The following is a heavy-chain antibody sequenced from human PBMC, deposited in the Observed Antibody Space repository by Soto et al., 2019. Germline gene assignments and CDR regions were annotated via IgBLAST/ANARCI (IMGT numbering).Heavy chain of an antibody. V-gene: IGHV4-30-4*01. CDR2: IYKTTTT. CDR3: ARGRYCLTGRCFPNWFDS. D-gene: IGHD2-15*01. J-gene: IGHJ5*01. CDR1: GDSISTVDYF. Sequence: SETLSLTCSVSGDSISTVDYFWAWIRQPPGQALEYIGYIYKTTTTYYNPSFESRVAISPDTSKSQFSLNVTSVTAADTAVYFCARGRYCLTGRCFPNWFDSWGQGTLVTVSS.